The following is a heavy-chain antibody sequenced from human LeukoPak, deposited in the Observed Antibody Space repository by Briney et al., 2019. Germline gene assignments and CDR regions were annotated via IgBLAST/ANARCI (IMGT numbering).Heavy chain of an antibody. CDR2: IYYSGST. V-gene: IGHV4-59*08. CDR3: ARQRLLWFGESNSGLDY. Sequence: LETLSLTCTVSGGCISSYYWNWIRQPPGKGLEWIGSIYYSGSTNYNPSLKSRVTMSVDASKNQFSLKLTSVTAADTAVYYCARQRLLWFGESNSGLDYWGQGTLVTVSS. D-gene: IGHD3-10*01. CDR1: GGCISSYY. J-gene: IGHJ4*02.